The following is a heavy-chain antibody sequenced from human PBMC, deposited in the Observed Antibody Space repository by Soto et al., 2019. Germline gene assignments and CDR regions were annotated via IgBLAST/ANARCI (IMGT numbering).Heavy chain of an antibody. CDR2: ISADNGNT. V-gene: IGHV1-18*01. CDR1: GYTFSSYG. J-gene: IGHJ4*02. CDR3: ARVRAGATDFDY. D-gene: IGHD1-26*01. Sequence: QVQLVQSGAEVKKPGASVKVSCKASGYTFSSYGISWVRQAPGQGLEWMAWISADNGNTNYAQKLQGRVTMTTDTTTRTANMEMRIMRSDDTAVYYCARVRAGATDFDYRGQGTLVTVSS.